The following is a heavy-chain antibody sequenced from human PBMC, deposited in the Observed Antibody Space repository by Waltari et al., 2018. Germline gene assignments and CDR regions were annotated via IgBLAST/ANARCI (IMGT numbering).Heavy chain of an antibody. J-gene: IGHJ4*02. V-gene: IGHV4-4*08. CDR3: ARRVAAAPFFDY. CDR1: GGSISIYY. Sequence: QVQLQESGPGLVKPSETLSLTCTVSGGSISIYYWTWIRQPPGKGLEWIGYVYNSGSANYNPSLKSRVTISVDTSKNQFSLKLSSVTAADTAMYYCARRVAAAPFFDYWGQGTLVTVSS. D-gene: IGHD6-13*01. CDR2: VYNSGSA.